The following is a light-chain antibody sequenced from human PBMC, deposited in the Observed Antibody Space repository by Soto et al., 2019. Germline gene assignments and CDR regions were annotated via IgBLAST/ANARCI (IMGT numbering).Light chain of an antibody. Sequence: QSVPPKPPSASGTPGQRGPISCSGSSSNIVINYVYWYQQLPGTAPKLHIYRNNQRPSGVPDRCSGSKSGTSASLATSGLRSEEEADYYGAALDDSLSGRVFGGGTQLAVI. CDR1: SSNIVINY. J-gene: IGLJ3*02. CDR2: RNN. CDR3: AALDDSLSGRV. V-gene: IGLV1-47*01.